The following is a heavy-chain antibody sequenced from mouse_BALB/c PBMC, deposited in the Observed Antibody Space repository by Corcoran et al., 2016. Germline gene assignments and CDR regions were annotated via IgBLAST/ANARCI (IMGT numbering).Heavy chain of an antibody. CDR2: IDPANGNT. J-gene: IGHJ1*01. D-gene: IGHD4-1*01. CDR1: GFNIRDTY. V-gene: IGHV14-3*02. Sequence: EVQLEQSGAELVKLGASVKLSCTAAGFNIRDTYMHWVKQRPEQGLEWIGRIDPANGNTKYDPKFQGKATITADTSSNTAYLQLSSLTSEDTAVYYCANWDCYHDVWGAGTTVTVSS. CDR3: ANWDCYHDV.